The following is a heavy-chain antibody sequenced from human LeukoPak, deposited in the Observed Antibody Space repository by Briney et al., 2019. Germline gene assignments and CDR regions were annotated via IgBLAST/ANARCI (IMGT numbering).Heavy chain of an antibody. J-gene: IGHJ3*02. CDR2: ISGSGGST. Sequence: GGSLRLSCAASGFTFSSYAMSWVRQAPGKGLEWVSAISGSGGSTYYADSVKGRFTISRDNSKNTLYLQMNSLRAEDTAVYYCARDHARGSGQLGAFDIWGQGTMVTVSS. D-gene: IGHD3-10*01. V-gene: IGHV3-23*01. CDR1: GFTFSSYA. CDR3: ARDHARGSGQLGAFDI.